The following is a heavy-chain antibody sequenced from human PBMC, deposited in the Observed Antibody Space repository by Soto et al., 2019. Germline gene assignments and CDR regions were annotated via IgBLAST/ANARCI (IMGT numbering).Heavy chain of an antibody. V-gene: IGHV1-18*04. J-gene: IGHJ4*02. CDR3: ARDHAGSGWFRFDY. CDR1: GYSFTSYY. D-gene: IGHD6-19*01. Sequence: TSVKVSCKASGYSFTSYYMHWVRQAPGQGLEWMGWINAYNGNTTYAQEVQGRITLTTDTSTSTAYMELRSLRSDDTAVYYCARDHAGSGWFRFDYWGQGTLVTVSS. CDR2: INAYNGNT.